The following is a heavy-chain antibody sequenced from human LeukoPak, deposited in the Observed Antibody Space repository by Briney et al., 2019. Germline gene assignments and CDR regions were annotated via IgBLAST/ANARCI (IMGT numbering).Heavy chain of an antibody. CDR2: IYHSGST. CDR3: ARQEGYCSSTSCLSWAFDI. V-gene: IGHV4-38-2*02. Sequence: SQTLSLTCTVSGYSISSGYYWGWIRQPPGKGLEWIGSIYHSGSTYYNPSLKSRVTISVDTSKNQFSLKLSSVTAADTAVYYCARQEGYCSSTSCLSWAFDIWGQGTMVTVSS. D-gene: IGHD2-2*01. J-gene: IGHJ3*02. CDR1: GYSISSGYY.